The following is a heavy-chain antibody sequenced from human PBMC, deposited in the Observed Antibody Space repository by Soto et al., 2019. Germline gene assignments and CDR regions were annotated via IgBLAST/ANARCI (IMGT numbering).Heavy chain of an antibody. D-gene: IGHD3-10*01. CDR3: ARRVGITMVRGVLYYVDV. J-gene: IGHJ6*03. CDR2: ISAYNGNT. CDR1: GYTFTIYC. V-gene: IGHV1-18*01. Sequence: ASVKVSCKASGYTFTIYCISWVRQAPGQGLEWMGWISAYNGNTNYAQKLQGRVTMTTDTSTSTAYMELRSLRSDDTAVYYCARRVGITMVRGVLYYVDVWGKGTTVTVSS.